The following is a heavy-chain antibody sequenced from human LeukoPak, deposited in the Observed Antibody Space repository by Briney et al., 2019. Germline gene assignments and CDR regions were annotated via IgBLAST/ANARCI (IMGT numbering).Heavy chain of an antibody. CDR2: INHSGST. Sequence: SETLSLTCAVYGGSFSGYYWSWIRQPPGKGLEWIGEINHSGSTNYNPSLKSRVTISVDTSKNQFSLKLSSVTAADTAVYYCARGRKSITTAGGYSDLWGRDTLVTVSS. CDR1: GGSFSGYY. CDR3: ARGRKSITTAGGYSDL. J-gene: IGHJ2*01. D-gene: IGHD3-10*01. V-gene: IGHV4-34*01.